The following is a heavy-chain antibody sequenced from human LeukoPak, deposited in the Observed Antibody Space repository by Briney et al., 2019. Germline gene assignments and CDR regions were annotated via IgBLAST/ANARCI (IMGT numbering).Heavy chain of an antibody. D-gene: IGHD3-10*01. Sequence: PGGSLRLSCAASGFTFSSYEMNWVRQAPGKGLEWVSCISSSGSTIYYADSVKGRFTISRDNAKNSLYLQMNSLRAEDTAVYYCARGQRITMVRGIAFDIWGQGTMVTVSP. V-gene: IGHV3-48*03. J-gene: IGHJ3*02. CDR2: ISSSGSTI. CDR3: ARGQRITMVRGIAFDI. CDR1: GFTFSSYE.